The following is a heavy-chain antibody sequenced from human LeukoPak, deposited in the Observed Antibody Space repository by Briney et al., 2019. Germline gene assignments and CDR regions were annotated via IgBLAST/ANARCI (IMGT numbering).Heavy chain of an antibody. CDR1: GGTFISYA. D-gene: IGHD2-21*02. Sequence: SVKVSCKASGGTFISYAISWVRQAPGQGLEWMGGIIPIFGTANYAQKFQGRVTITADESTSTAYMELSSLRSEDTAVYYCALLVVVTASVFDYWGQGTLVTVSS. V-gene: IGHV1-69*13. J-gene: IGHJ4*02. CDR3: ALLVVVTASVFDY. CDR2: IIPIFGTA.